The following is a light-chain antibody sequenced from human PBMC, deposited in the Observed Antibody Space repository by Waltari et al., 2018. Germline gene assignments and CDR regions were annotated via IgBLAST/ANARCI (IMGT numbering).Light chain of an antibody. CDR3: QQSFILPLT. Sequence: DIQMTQSPSSLSPSMGDTVTITCRASQSVSTYLTWYQKKPGKAPNLLIYATSPLQSGIPTRFRGSGSGTDFTLTIHSLQREDFATYYCQQSFILPLTFGEGTRVEIK. CDR2: ATS. J-gene: IGKJ4*01. V-gene: IGKV1-39*01. CDR1: QSVSTY.